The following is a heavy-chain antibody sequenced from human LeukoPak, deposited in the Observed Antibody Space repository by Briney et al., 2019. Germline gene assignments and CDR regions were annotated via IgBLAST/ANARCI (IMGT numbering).Heavy chain of an antibody. CDR1: GFPFSSYA. Sequence: GGSLRLSCAAPGFPFSSYAMGWVRRAPGKGLEWVSAISGSGGSTYYADSVKGRFTISRDNSKNTLYLQMNSLRAEDTAVYYCAKDRDGSGSYPNWFDPWGQGTLVTVSS. V-gene: IGHV3-23*01. D-gene: IGHD3-10*01. J-gene: IGHJ5*02. CDR3: AKDRDGSGSYPNWFDP. CDR2: ISGSGGST.